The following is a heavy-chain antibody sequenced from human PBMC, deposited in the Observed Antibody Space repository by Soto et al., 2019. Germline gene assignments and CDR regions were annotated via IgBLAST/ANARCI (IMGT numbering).Heavy chain of an antibody. V-gene: IGHV1-3*01. CDR3: ARDILSDY. Sequence: GASVKVSCKASGYTFTSYAMPWLRQAPGQRLERMGWVNAGNGNTKYSQKYQGRVTITRDTSASTAYMELSSMRSEDTAVYYCARDILSDYWGQVTLVTGSS. CDR2: VNAGNGNT. D-gene: IGHD3-10*01. CDR1: GYTFTSYA. J-gene: IGHJ4*02.